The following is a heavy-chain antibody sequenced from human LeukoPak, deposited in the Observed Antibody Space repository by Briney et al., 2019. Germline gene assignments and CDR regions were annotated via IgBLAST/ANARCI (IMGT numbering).Heavy chain of an antibody. Sequence: RGSLRPSCAASGFTFSSYGMHWVRQAPGKGLEWVAVIWYDGSNKYYADSVKGRFTISRDNSKNTLYLQMNSLRAEDTAVYYCARGGSRYYYGMDVWGQGTTVTVSS. D-gene: IGHD5-12*01. CDR1: GFTFSSYG. V-gene: IGHV3-33*01. CDR3: ARGGSRYYYGMDV. CDR2: IWYDGSNK. J-gene: IGHJ6*02.